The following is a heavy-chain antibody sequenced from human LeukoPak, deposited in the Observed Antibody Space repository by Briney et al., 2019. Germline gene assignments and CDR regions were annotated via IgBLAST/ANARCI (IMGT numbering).Heavy chain of an antibody. V-gene: IGHV3-23*01. CDR2: IRGNGGST. CDR1: GLSFRTYA. J-gene: IGHJ6*02. CDR3: AKDRVEGYGYFYGMDV. Sequence: GGSLRLSCVVSGLSFRTYAMSWVRQAAGKGLEWAASIRGNGGSTFNADSVKGRFTISRDDSKNTLYLQMNSLRAEDTAVYYCAKDRVEGYGYFYGMDVWGQGTTVTVSS. D-gene: IGHD5-18*01.